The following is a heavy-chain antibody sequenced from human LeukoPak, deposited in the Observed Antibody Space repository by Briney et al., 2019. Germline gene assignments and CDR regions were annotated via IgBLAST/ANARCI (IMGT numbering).Heavy chain of an antibody. CDR2: INHSGST. CDR1: GGSFSGYY. D-gene: IGHD6-19*01. CDR3: ARVGIAVAGRDGYYFDY. V-gene: IGHV4-34*01. Sequence: SETLSLTCAVYGGSFSGYYWSWIRQPPGKGLEWIGEINHSGSTNYNLSLKSRVTISVDTSKNQFSLKLSSVTAADTAVYYCARVGIAVAGRDGYYFDYWGQGTLVTVSS. J-gene: IGHJ4*02.